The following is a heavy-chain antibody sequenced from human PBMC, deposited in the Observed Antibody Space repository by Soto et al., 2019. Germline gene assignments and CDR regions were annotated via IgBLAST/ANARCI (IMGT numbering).Heavy chain of an antibody. CDR3: VKDDGGYPSTAPH. V-gene: IGHV3-23*01. D-gene: IGHD3-22*01. Sequence: EVQLLESGGGLVQPGGSLRLSCAASGITISNYPMSWVRQAPGKGLDWVSGISGSGDRTYYADSAKGRFTISKDISRNSLSLRVDSLGVEDTAVYFCVKDDGGYPSTAPHWGQGTLVTVSS. CDR2: ISGSGDRT. J-gene: IGHJ4*02. CDR1: GITISNYP.